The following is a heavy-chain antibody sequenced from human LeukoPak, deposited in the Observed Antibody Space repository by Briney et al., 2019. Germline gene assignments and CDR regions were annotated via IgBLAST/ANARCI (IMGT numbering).Heavy chain of an antibody. V-gene: IGHV3-23*01. CDR2: ISDSGGYS. CDR3: AKGWLWSTYDY. J-gene: IGHJ4*02. CDR1: RFTPTSYA. Sequence: GGSLRLSCAASRFTPTSYAMSRVRQAPGPGLESVSGISDSGGYSYYADSVKGRFTFSRDNSKNTLYLQMNSLRAEDTAVYYCAKGWLWSTYDYWGQGTLVTVSS. D-gene: IGHD5-18*01.